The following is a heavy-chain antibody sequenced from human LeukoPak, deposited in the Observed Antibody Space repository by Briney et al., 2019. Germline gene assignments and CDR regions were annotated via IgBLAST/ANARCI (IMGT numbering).Heavy chain of an antibody. V-gene: IGHV4-61*02. CDR2: IYYSGST. J-gene: IGHJ6*03. CDR3: ARAAKDYYYYMDV. Sequence: SQTLSLTCTVSGGSISSGSYYWSWIRQPAGKGLEWIGSIYYSGSTYYNPSLKSRVAISVDTSKNQFSLKLSSVTAADTAVYYCARAAKDYYYYMDVWGKGTTVTISS. CDR1: GGSISSGSYY.